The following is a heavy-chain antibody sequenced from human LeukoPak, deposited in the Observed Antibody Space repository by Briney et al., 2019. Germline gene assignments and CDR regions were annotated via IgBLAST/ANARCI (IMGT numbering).Heavy chain of an antibody. CDR3: ARYVHLMDY. V-gene: IGHV3-11*01. Sequence: GGSLRLSCAASGFSFSDHHMSWVRQVPGQGLEWLAYISRDGNIVVYAESVKGRFTISRDNAKQSVYLEMKSLRPEDTAVYYCARYVHLMDYWGQGTLVTVSS. D-gene: IGHD3-16*01. CDR1: GFSFSDHH. CDR2: ISRDGNIV. J-gene: IGHJ4*02.